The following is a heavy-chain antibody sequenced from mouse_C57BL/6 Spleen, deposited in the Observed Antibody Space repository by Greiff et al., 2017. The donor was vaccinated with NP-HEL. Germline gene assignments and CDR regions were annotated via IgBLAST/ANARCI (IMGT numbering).Heavy chain of an antibody. CDR2: ISSGGSYT. J-gene: IGHJ4*01. CDR1: GFTFSSYG. D-gene: IGHD2-12*01. Sequence: EVHLVESGGDLVKPGGSLKLSCAASGFTFSSYGMSWVRQTPDKRLEWVATISSGGSYTYYPDSVKGRFTISRDNAKNTLYLQMSSLKSEDTAMYYCARHYSSRRAMDYWGQGTSVTVSS. V-gene: IGHV5-6*01. CDR3: ARHYSSRRAMDY.